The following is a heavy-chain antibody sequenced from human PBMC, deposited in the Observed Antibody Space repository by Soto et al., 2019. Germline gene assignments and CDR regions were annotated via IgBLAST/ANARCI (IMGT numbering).Heavy chain of an antibody. D-gene: IGHD1-20*01. CDR3: AREGITDNAFDI. Sequence: KASETLSLTCTVSGGSTSSGDHYWNWIRQPPGKGLEWIGYIYYSGGTYYNPSLESRVTISVDTSKSQFSLNLSSVTAADTAVYYCAREGITDNAFDIWGQGTMVTVSS. CDR2: IYYSGGT. CDR1: GGSTSSGDHY. J-gene: IGHJ3*02. V-gene: IGHV4-30-4*01.